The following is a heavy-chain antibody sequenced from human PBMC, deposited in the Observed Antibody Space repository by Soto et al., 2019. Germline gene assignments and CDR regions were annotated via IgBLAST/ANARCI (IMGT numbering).Heavy chain of an antibody. J-gene: IGHJ4*01. CDR3: ARYDTSGYLHFED. V-gene: IGHV5-51*01. CDR1: GYNFSSYL. Sequence: XESLKISCKGSGYNFSSYLIVWVRQMPGKGLEWMGIIYPGDSDTRYSPSFQGQVTFSADKSISNAYLQWSSLKASDTAMYYCARYDTSGYLHFEDWGQGTLVTVSS. CDR2: IYPGDSDT. D-gene: IGHD3-22*01.